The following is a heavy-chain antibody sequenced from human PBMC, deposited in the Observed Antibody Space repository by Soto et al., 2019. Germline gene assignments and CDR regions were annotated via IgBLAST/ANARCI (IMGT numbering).Heavy chain of an antibody. CDR2: ITATGTIDT. D-gene: IGHD6-6*01. J-gene: IGHJ4*02. V-gene: IGHV3-23*01. CDR3: AKDLGRSSSRGVDY. Sequence: EVQLLESGGGLVQPGGSLRLSCAASGFMFSGYAMSWVRQAPGKGLEWVSAITATGTIDTYYADSVKGRFTISRDNSKNTLNLQMNSLRAEDSAVYYCAKDLGRSSSRGVDYWGQGTLVTVSS. CDR1: GFMFSGYA.